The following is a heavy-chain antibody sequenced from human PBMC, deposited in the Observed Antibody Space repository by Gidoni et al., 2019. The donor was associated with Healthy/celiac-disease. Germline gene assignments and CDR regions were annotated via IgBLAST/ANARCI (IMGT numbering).Heavy chain of an antibody. J-gene: IGHJ3*02. Sequence: EVQLLESGGGLVQPGGSLRLSCAASGFTFSSYAMSWVRQAPGKGLEWVSAISGSGGSTYYADSVKGRFTISRDNSKNTLYLQMNSLRAEDTAVYYCAKMGRIVGATTDAFDIWGQGTMVTVSS. CDR1: GFTFSSYA. V-gene: IGHV3-23*01. D-gene: IGHD1-26*01. CDR2: ISGSGGST. CDR3: AKMGRIVGATTDAFDI.